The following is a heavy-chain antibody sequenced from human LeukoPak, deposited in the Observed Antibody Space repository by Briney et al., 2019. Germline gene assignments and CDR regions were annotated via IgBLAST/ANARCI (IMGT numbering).Heavy chain of an antibody. V-gene: IGHV4-34*01. CDR2: INHSGST. CDR1: GGSFSGYY. Sequence: SETLSLTCAVYGGSFSGYYWSWIRQPPGKGLEWIGEINHSGSTNSNPSLKSRVTMSVDTSKKQFSLKLRSMTAADTALYYCARRRSRYSSIDYWGQGTLVTVSS. D-gene: IGHD6-13*01. CDR3: ARRRSRYSSIDY. J-gene: IGHJ4*02.